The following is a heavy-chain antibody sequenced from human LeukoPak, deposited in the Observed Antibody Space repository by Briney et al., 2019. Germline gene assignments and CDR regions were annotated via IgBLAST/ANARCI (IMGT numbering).Heavy chain of an antibody. J-gene: IGHJ4*02. Sequence: SETLSLTCAVYGGSFSGYYWSWIRQPPGKGLEWIGEINHSGSTNYNPSLKSRVTISVDTSMNQFSLKLSSVTAADTAVYYCCGSYYVDYWGQGTLVTVSS. V-gene: IGHV4-34*01. CDR1: GGSFSGYY. D-gene: IGHD1-26*01. CDR2: INHSGST. CDR3: CGSYYVDY.